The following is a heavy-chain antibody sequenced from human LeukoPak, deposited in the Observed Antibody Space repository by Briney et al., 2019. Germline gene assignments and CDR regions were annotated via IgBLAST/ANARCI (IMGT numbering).Heavy chain of an antibody. Sequence: GGSLRLSCAASGFTVSSNYMSWVRQAPGKGLEWVSVIYSGGSTYYADSVKGRFTISRDNAKNTLYLQTNSLRAEDTAVYFCAKRGVVIRVILVGFHKEAYYFDSWGQGALVTVSS. J-gene: IGHJ4*02. V-gene: IGHV3-53*01. D-gene: IGHD3-10*01. CDR3: AKRGVVIRVILVGFHKEAYYFDS. CDR1: GFTVSSNY. CDR2: IYSGGST.